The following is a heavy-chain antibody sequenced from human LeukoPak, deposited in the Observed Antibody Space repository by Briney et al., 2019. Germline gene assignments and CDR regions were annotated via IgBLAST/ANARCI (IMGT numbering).Heavy chain of an antibody. CDR3: AKEDGTYGSGSYYPGY. CDR2: ISSDGSNK. CDR1: GFTFSGYG. J-gene: IGHJ4*02. Sequence: GGSLRLSCAASGFTFSGYGMHWVRQAPGKGLEWVAVISSDGSNKYYADSVKGRFTISRDNSKNTLYLQMNSLRAEDTAVYYCAKEDGTYGSGSYYPGYWGQGTLVTVSS. D-gene: IGHD3-10*01. V-gene: IGHV3-30*18.